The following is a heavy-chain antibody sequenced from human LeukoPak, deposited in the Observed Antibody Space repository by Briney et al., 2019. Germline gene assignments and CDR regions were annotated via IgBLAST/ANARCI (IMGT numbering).Heavy chain of an antibody. CDR3: ARYGDYQDLYYYYYYMDV. CDR2: ISAYNGNT. Sequence: ASVKVSCKASGYTFTSYGISWVRQAPGQGLEWMGWISAYNGNTNYAQKPQGRVTMTTDTSTSTAYMEPRSLRSDDTAVYYCARYGDYQDLYYYYYYMDVWGKGTPVTVSS. CDR1: GYTFTSYG. D-gene: IGHD4-17*01. J-gene: IGHJ6*03. V-gene: IGHV1-18*01.